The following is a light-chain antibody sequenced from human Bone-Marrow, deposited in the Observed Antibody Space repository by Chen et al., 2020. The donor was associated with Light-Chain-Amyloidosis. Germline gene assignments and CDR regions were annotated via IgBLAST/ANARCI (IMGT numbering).Light chain of an antibody. CDR1: SSNIGAGYD. Sequence: QSVLTQPPSVSGAPGQRVTISCTGSSSNIGAGYDVHWYQQLPGTAPKLLIYGNSNRPSGVPDRCSGSKSGTSASLAITGLQAEDEADYDCQSCDSGLSGSVVGGGTKLTVL. CDR3: QSCDSGLSGSV. CDR2: GNS. J-gene: IGLJ3*02. V-gene: IGLV1-40*01.